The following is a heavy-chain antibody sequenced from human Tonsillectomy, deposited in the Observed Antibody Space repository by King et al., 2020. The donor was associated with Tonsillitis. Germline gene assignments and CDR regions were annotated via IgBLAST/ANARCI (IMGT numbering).Heavy chain of an antibody. CDR1: GFTFSDYG. CDR2: MSSNGAGT. D-gene: IGHD3-3*01. J-gene: IGHJ4*02. V-gene: IGHV3-23*04. Sequence: EVQLVESGGGLVQPGGSLRLSCAASGFTFSDYGMSWVRQAPGKGLEWVSGMSSNGAGTYYADSVKGRFTISRDNSKNTLYLQMNSLRAEDTAVYYCAKDLTTYYDFWNGPFDYWGQGTLVTVSS. CDR3: AKDLTTYYDFWNGPFDY.